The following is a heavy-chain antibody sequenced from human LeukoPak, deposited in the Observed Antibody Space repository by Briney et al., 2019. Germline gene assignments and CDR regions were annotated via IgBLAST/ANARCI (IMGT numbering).Heavy chain of an antibody. Sequence: SQTLSLTCTVSGGSISSGSYYWSWIRQPAGKGLEWIGRIYTSGSTNYNPSLKSRVTISVDTSKNQFSLKLSSVTAADTAVYYCARGLVTYSYAEFDYWGQGTLVTVSS. J-gene: IGHJ4*02. CDR1: GGSISSGSYY. D-gene: IGHD5-18*01. CDR2: IYTSGST. CDR3: ARGLVTYSYAEFDY. V-gene: IGHV4-61*02.